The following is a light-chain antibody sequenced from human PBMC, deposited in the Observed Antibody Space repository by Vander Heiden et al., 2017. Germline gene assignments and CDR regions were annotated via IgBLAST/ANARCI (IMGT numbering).Light chain of an antibody. CDR2: GAS. J-gene: IGKJ2*03. V-gene: IGKV3-20*01. CDR3: QQYGSSPMYS. CDR1: QSVRSSY. Sequence: EIVLTQSPGTLSLSPGERATLSCRASQSVRSSYLAWYQQKPGQSPRLLIYGASSRATGIPDRVSGSGSGTEFTLTISRLEPEDFAVYYCQQYGSSPMYSFGQGTKLEIK.